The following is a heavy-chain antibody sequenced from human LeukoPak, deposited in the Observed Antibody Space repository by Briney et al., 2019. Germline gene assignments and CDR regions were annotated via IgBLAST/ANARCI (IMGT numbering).Heavy chain of an antibody. J-gene: IGHJ4*02. CDR3: ARDNNIMITFGGPELPPLDY. CDR2: ISSSSSTI. V-gene: IGHV3-48*04. Sequence: PGGSLRLSCAASGFTFSSYSMNWVRQAPGKGLEWVSYISSSSSTIYYADSVKGRFTISRDNAKNSLYLQMNSLRAEDTAVYYCARDNNIMITFGGPELPPLDYWGQGTLVTVSS. CDR1: GFTFSSYS. D-gene: IGHD3-16*01.